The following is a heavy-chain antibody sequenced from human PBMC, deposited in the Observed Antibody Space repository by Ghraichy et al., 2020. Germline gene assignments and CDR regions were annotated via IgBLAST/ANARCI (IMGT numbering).Heavy chain of an antibody. D-gene: IGHD2/OR15-2a*01. J-gene: IGHJ4*02. V-gene: IGHV1-2*02. CDR3: AVNQRGTFIGFDY. Sequence: ASVKVSCEASGYSFTGFFIHWVRQAPGQGLEWMGEIDPASGGTTFAQTFQGRVSMTRDTSISAAYMELSSLKSDDTAIYYCAVNQRGTFIGFDYWGLGTLVTVSS. CDR2: IDPASGGT. CDR1: GYSFTGFF.